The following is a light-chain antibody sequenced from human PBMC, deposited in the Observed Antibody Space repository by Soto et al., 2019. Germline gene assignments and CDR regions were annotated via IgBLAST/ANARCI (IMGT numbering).Light chain of an antibody. Sequence: DIQMTQFPSTLSASVGDRVTITCRASQYISSWLAWYQQKPGKAPRLLIYDASSLESGVPSRFSGNGSGTEFTLTISSLQTDDLATYHCQQYYSYWTFGQGTKVEI. CDR1: QYISSW. J-gene: IGKJ1*01. V-gene: IGKV1-5*01. CDR3: QQYYSYWT. CDR2: DAS.